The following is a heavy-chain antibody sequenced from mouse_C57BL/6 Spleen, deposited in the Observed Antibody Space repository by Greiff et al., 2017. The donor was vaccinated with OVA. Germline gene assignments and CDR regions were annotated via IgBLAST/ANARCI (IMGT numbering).Heavy chain of an antibody. CDR2: ISSGGSYP. J-gene: IGHJ1*03. CDR1: GFTFSSYG. CDR3: ASAYYGIGYFDV. Sequence: VQLVESGGDLVKPGGSLKFSCAASGFTFSSYGMSWVRQTPDRRLEWVATISSGGSYPNYPDSVKGRFTISRANAKKTLYLQMSSLKSEDAAMYYCASAYYGIGYFDVWGTGTTVTVSS. D-gene: IGHD2-10*01. V-gene: IGHV5-6*01.